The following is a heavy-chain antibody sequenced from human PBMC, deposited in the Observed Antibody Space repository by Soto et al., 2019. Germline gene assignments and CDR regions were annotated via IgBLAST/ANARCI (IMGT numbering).Heavy chain of an antibody. CDR2: IIPIFGTA. Sequence: QVQLVQSGAEVKKPGSSVKVSCKASGGTFSSYAISWVRQAPGQGLEWMGGIIPIFGTAKYAQKFQGRVTSTADESSSTAYMELSSLRSEDTAVYYCARHVPAAGYYYGIDVWGQGTTVTVSS. CDR3: ARHVPAAGYYYGIDV. CDR1: GGTFSSYA. D-gene: IGHD2-2*01. J-gene: IGHJ6*02. V-gene: IGHV1-69*12.